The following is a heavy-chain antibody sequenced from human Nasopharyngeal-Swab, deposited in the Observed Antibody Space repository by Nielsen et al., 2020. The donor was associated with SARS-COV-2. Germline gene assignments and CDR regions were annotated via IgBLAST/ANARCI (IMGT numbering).Heavy chain of an antibody. Sequence: GGSLRLSCKGSGYSFTSYWIGWVRQMPGKGLEWMGIIYPGDSDTRYSPSFQGQVTISADKSISTAYLQWSSLKASDTAMYYCARRLPYGDFDYWGQGTLVTVSS. J-gene: IGHJ4*02. V-gene: IGHV5-51*01. CDR1: GYSFTSYW. CDR3: ARRLPYGDFDY. D-gene: IGHD4-17*01. CDR2: IYPGDSDT.